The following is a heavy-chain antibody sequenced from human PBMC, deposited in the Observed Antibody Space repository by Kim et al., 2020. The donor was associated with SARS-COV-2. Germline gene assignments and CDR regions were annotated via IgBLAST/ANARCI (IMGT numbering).Heavy chain of an antibody. D-gene: IGHD3-3*01. J-gene: IGHJ4*02. CDR1: GFTFSSYE. CDR3: ARLFFWSDQIADY. V-gene: IGHV3-48*03. Sequence: GGSLRLSCAASGFTFSSYEMNWVRQAPGKGLEWVSYISSSGSIIYYADSVKGRFTISRDNAKNSLYLQMNSLRAEDTAVYYCARLFFWSDQIADYWGQGTLVTVSS. CDR2: ISSSGSII.